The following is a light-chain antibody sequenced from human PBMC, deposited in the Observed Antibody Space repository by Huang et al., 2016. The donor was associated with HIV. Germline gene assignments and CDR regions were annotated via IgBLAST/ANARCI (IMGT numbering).Light chain of an antibody. Sequence: QMTQSPSTLSASVGDRVTITCRASQSFGAYFAWYQHQPRKAPRLLIYKASYLQSGLPSRFSGGGSGTDFTLTINSLQPDDSATYYCQEYSTYSAFGQGTNVEVK. CDR3: QEYSTYSA. CDR2: KAS. J-gene: IGKJ1*01. V-gene: IGKV1-5*03. CDR1: QSFGAY.